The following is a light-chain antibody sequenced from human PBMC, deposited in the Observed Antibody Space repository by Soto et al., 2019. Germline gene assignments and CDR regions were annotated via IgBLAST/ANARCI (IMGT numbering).Light chain of an antibody. CDR2: AAS. CDR3: QQADTFPIT. V-gene: IGKV1-6*01. Sequence: AIQMTQSPSSLSASVGDRVTITCRASQGIRNDLAWYQQKPGKAPKLLIYAASSLQSGVPSRFSGSGFGTDFTLTISSLQPEDSAIYYCQQADTFPITFGQGTRLEI. CDR1: QGIRND. J-gene: IGKJ5*01.